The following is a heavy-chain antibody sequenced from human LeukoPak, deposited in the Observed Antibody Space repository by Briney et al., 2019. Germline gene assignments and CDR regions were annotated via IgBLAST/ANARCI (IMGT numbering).Heavy chain of an antibody. V-gene: IGHV1-69*04. CDR1: GGTFSSYA. J-gene: IGHJ6*03. CDR3: ARGQARTVVPQYYYYMDV. CDR2: IIPILGIA. D-gene: IGHD4-23*01. Sequence: ASVKVSCKASGGTFSSYAISWVRQAPGQGLEWMGRIIPILGIANYAQKFQGRVTITADKSTSTAYMELSGLRSEDTAVYFCARGQARTVVPQYYYYMDVWGKGTTVTVSS.